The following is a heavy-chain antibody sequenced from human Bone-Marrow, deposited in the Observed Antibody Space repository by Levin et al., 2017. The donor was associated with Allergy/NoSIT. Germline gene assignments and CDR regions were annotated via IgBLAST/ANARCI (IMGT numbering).Heavy chain of an antibody. D-gene: IGHD6-19*01. CDR1: GFTFNLYW. V-gene: IGHV3-7*01. CDR2: IEKDGNEM. Sequence: GGSLRLSCAASGFTFNLYWMNWIRQAPGKGLEWVANIEKDGNEMHYVDSVEGRFTISQDNVKNVLYLEMSSLRVEDTALYSCGTDVGIAVADRNYWGQGVLVTVSS. CDR3: GTDVGIAVADRNY. J-gene: IGHJ4*02.